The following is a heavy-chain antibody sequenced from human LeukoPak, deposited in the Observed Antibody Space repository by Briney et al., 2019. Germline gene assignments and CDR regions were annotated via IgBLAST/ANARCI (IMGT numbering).Heavy chain of an antibody. CDR3: AIGQRWSSPLAFDI. CDR1: GYTFTIYA. Sequence: ASVKVSCKASGYTFTIYAISWVRHATGQGLEWMGWMHRNSGNTGYAQKFQGKVTMTRNTSISTAYMELSSLRSEDTAVDYCAIGQRWSSPLAFDIWGQGTMVTVSS. V-gene: IGHV1-8*01. D-gene: IGHD5-18*01. J-gene: IGHJ3*02. CDR2: MHRNSGNT.